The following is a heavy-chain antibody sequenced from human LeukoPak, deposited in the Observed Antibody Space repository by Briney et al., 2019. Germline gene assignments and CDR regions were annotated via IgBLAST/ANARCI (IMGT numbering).Heavy chain of an antibody. CDR2: ISSSSSYI. D-gene: IGHD2-2*03. V-gene: IGHV3-21*01. CDR1: GFTFSSYS. Sequence: GGSLRLSCAASGFTFSSYSMSWVRQAPGKGLEGVSSISSSSSYIYYADSVKGRFTISRDNAKNSLYLQMNSLRAEDTAVYYCARDLGSGFINSHFDYWGQGTLVTVSS. J-gene: IGHJ4*02. CDR3: ARDLGSGFINSHFDY.